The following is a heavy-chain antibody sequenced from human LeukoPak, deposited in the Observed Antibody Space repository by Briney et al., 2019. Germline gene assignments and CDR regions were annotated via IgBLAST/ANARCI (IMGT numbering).Heavy chain of an antibody. J-gene: IGHJ5*02. CDR2: IITYNGNT. CDR1: GYTFTNYG. D-gene: IGHD1-26*01. Sequence: ASVKVSCKASGYTFTNYGISWVRQAPGQGLEWMGYIITYNGNTNYAQKLQGRVTMTTDTSTSTAYMELRSLRSDDTAVYYCARDTKRSRARWENLGFDPWGQGTLVTVSS. CDR3: ARDTKRSRARWENLGFDP. V-gene: IGHV1-18*01.